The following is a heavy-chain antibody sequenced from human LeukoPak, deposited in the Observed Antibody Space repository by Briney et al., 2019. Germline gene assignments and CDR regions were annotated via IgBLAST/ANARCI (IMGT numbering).Heavy chain of an antibody. CDR2: IFYRGST. CDR1: GGSVSSGSYS. Sequence: SETLSLTCTVSGGSVSSGSYSWSWIRQPPGKGLEWIGYIFYRGSTNYNPSLKSRVTISVDTSKNQFSLKLSSVTAADTAVYYCARATSYFDYWGQGTLVTVSS. J-gene: IGHJ4*02. V-gene: IGHV4-61*01. CDR3: ARATSYFDY.